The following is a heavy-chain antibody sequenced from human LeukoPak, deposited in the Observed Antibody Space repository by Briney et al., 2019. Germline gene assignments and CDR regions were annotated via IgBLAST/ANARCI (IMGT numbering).Heavy chain of an antibody. V-gene: IGHV1-18*01. CDR1: GYTFTIYG. D-gene: IGHD2-2*01. CDR3: ARDRCSSIGCYFDY. Sequence: GASVKVSFKASGYTFTIYGISWVRQAPGQGLEWMGWISGYNAKTNYAQKLQTRVTMTTDTSTSTAYMELRSLRSDDTAVYYCARDRCSSIGCYFDYWGQGTLVTVSS. CDR2: ISGYNAKT. J-gene: IGHJ4*02.